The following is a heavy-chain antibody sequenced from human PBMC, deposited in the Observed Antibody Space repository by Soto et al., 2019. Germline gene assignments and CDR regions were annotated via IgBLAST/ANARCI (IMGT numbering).Heavy chain of an antibody. CDR3: AKDGVQGIITFDY. V-gene: IGHV3-23*01. D-gene: IGHD3-10*01. J-gene: IGHJ4*02. CDR2: STGST. Sequence: STGSTYYADSVKGRFTISRDNSKNTLYLQMNSLRAEDTAVYYCAKDGVQGIITFDYWGQGTLVTVSS.